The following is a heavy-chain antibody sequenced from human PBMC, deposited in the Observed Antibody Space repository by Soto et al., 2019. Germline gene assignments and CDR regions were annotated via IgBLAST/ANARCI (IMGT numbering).Heavy chain of an antibody. J-gene: IGHJ5*02. D-gene: IGHD3-10*01. CDR1: GGSISSGGYY. CDR2: IYYSGST. V-gene: IGHV4-31*03. Sequence: QVQLQESGPGLVKPSQTLSLTCTVSGGSISSGGYYWSWIRQHPGKGLEWIGYIYYSGSTYYNPSLKSRVTISVDPSKNQFSLKLSSVTAADTAVYYCARVDVLPQVLLWFGELSWFDPWGQGTLVTVSS. CDR3: ARVDVLPQVLLWFGELSWFDP.